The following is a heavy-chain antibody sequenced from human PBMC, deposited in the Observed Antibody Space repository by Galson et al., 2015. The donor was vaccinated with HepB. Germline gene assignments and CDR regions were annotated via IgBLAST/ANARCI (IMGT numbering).Heavy chain of an antibody. Sequence: LRLSCAASGFTFSNAWMNWVRQAPGKGLEWVSSISSSSSYIYYADSVKGRFTISRDNAKNSLYLQMNSLRAEDTAVYYCARVSASSGSYVGWFDPWGQGTLVTVSS. CDR2: ISSSSSYI. D-gene: IGHD3-10*01. CDR3: ARVSASSGSYVGWFDP. V-gene: IGHV3-21*01. CDR1: GFTFSNAW. J-gene: IGHJ5*02.